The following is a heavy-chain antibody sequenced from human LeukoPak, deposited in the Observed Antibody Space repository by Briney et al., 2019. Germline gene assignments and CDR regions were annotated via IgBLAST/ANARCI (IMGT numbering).Heavy chain of an antibody. Sequence: ASVKVSRKAPGYTFTSYAMNWVREAPGQGLEWMGWINTNTGNPTYAQGLTGRFVFSLDTSVSTAYLQISSLKAEDTAVYYCAIWYCSGGRCYSNARTFDYWGQGTRVSVSS. CDR2: INTNTGNP. V-gene: IGHV7-4-1*02. D-gene: IGHD2-15*01. J-gene: IGHJ4*02. CDR1: GYTFTSYA. CDR3: AIWYCSGGRCYSNARTFDY.